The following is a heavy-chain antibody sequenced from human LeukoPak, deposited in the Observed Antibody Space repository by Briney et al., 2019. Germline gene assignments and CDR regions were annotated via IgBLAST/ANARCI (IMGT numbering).Heavy chain of an antibody. V-gene: IGHV1-2*04. Sequence: ASVKVSYKASGYTFTGYYMHWVRQAPGQGLEWMGWINPNSGGTNYAQKFQGWVTMTRDTSISTAYMELSRLRSDDTAVYYCARGGITGTTRGPTRLNDAFDIWGQGTMVTVSS. CDR3: ARGGITGTTRGPTRLNDAFDI. CDR2: INPNSGGT. J-gene: IGHJ3*02. CDR1: GYTFTGYY. D-gene: IGHD1-20*01.